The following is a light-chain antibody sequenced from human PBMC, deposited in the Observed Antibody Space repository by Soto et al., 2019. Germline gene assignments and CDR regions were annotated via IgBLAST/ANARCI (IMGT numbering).Light chain of an antibody. V-gene: IGLV2-14*01. CDR1: SSDVGAYNY. Sequence: QSALTQPASVSGSPGQSLTISCTGTSSDVGAYNYVSWYQHHPGKAPKLVISEVSDRPSGVSNRFSGSKSGNTASLTISGVKAEDEADYYCSALAITSTRVFGTGTKLTVL. CDR3: SALAITSTRV. CDR2: EVS. J-gene: IGLJ1*01.